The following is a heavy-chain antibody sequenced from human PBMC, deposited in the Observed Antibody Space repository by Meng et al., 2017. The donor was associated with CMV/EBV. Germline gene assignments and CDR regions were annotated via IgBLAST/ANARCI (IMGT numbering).Heavy chain of an antibody. D-gene: IGHD6-6*01. CDR2: INHSGST. CDR3: ARDRSPRPYYFDY. V-gene: IGHV4-34*01. J-gene: IGHJ4*02. Sequence: SETLSLTCAVYGGSFSGYYWSWIRQPPGKGLEWIGEINHSGSTNYNPSLKSRVTISVDTSKSQFSLKLSSVTAADTAVYYCARDRSPRPYYFDYWGQGTLVTVSS. CDR1: GGSFSGYY.